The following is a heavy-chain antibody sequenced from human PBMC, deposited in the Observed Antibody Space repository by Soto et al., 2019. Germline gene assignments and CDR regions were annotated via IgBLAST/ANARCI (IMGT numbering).Heavy chain of an antibody. CDR2: INPSGGST. J-gene: IGHJ4*02. V-gene: IGHV1-46*01. Sequence: ASVKGACKASGYTSTSYYMHWRRQAPGQGLEWMGIINPSGGSTSYSQKFQGRVTMTRDTSTSTVYMELSSLRSEDTALYYCARGPESSPLGLLYSGQGTLVTVSS. CDR1: GYTSTSYY. CDR3: ARGPESSPLGLLY.